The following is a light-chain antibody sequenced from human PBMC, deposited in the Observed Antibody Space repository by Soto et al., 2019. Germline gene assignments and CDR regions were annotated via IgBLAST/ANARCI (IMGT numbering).Light chain of an antibody. CDR3: SSYTIRNSWV. CDR2: EVT. J-gene: IGLJ3*02. CDR1: SSDVGGYNR. V-gene: IGLV2-14*01. Sequence: QSALTQPASVTGSPGQSITISCTGTSSDVGGYNRVSWYQQYPGTAPKLMYSEVTNRPSGVSYRFSASKSGNTASLTISGLQPEDEADYYCSSYTIRNSWVFGGGTKLTVL.